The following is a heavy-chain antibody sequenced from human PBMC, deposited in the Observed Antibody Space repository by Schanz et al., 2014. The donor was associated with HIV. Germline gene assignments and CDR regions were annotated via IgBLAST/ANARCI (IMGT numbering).Heavy chain of an antibody. CDR3: TRGRFLERGGMDV. CDR1: GFTFSSYG. Sequence: QVQLVESGGGVVQPGRSLRLSCAASGFTFSSYGMHWVRQAPGKGLEWVAVISYDGRNKKFANSVKGRFTISRDNSKNTLEGQMNRLRAEDTAVYFCTRGRFLERGGMDVWGQGTTVTVS. D-gene: IGHD3-3*01. J-gene: IGHJ6*02. CDR2: ISYDGRNK. V-gene: IGHV3-33*05.